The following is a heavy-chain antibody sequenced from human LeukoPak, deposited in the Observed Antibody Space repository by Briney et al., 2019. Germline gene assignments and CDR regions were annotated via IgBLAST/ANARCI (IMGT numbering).Heavy chain of an antibody. CDR1: GFTFSNAW. Sequence: GGSLRLSCAASGFTFSNAWMSWVRQAPGKGLVWVSRISTDGTTTSSADSVKGRFTISRDNAKNTLYLQMNSLRAEDTAVYYCAREAYSDRSFDYWGQGSLVTVSS. CDR3: AREAYSDRSFDY. J-gene: IGHJ4*02. D-gene: IGHD3-22*01. CDR2: ISTDGTTT. V-gene: IGHV3-74*01.